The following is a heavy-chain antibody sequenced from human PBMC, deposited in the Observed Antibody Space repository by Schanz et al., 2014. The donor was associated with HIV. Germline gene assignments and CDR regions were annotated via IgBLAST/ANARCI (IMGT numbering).Heavy chain of an antibody. D-gene: IGHD3-22*01. J-gene: IGHJ6*02. CDR3: AKDRNYYDSKYRGKGNYYYYYGMDV. Sequence: QGQLVESGGGVVQPGRSLRLSCAASGFSFSDFALHWVRQAPGRGLEWLAVTSSDGSGKFYVDSVKGRFTISRDNSKNTLNLQMKSLRAEDTAVYYCAKDRNYYDSKYRGKGNYYYYYGMDVWGQGTTVTVSS. CDR1: GFSFSDFA. CDR2: TSSDGSGK. V-gene: IGHV3-30*18.